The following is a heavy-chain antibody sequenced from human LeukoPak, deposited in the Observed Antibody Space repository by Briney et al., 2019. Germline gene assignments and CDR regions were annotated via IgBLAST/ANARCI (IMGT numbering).Heavy chain of an antibody. J-gene: IGHJ6*03. CDR2: IYTSGST. D-gene: IGHD3-10*01. V-gene: IGHV4-4*07. CDR3: ARDPGYGSGRYAGIYYYMDV. CDR1: GCSISSYY. Sequence: PSDTLSLTCTVSGCSISSYYWSWIRQPAGQGLEWIGRIYTSGSTNYNPSLKSRVTISVDKSKNQFSLKLSSVTAADTAVYYCARDPGYGSGRYAGIYYYMDVWGKGTTVTVSS.